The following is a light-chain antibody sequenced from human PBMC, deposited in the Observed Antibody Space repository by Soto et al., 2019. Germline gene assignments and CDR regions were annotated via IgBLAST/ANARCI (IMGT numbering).Light chain of an antibody. J-gene: IGLJ2*01. CDR1: NSDVGGYNY. CDR2: DVS. V-gene: IGLV2-14*01. Sequence: QSALTQPASVSGSPGQSITISCTGTNSDVGGYNYVSWYQQHPGKAPKVMIYDVSNRPSGVSNRFSGSKSANTASLTISGLQAEDEADYYCSSWTSSSTVVFGGGTKVTVL. CDR3: SSWTSSSTVV.